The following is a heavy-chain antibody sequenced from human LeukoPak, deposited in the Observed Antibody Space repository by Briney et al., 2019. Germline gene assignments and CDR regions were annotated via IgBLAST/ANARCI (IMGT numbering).Heavy chain of an antibody. CDR3: ARAEMTDTVSSPHGHPDY. V-gene: IGHV1-69*13. CDR2: IIPIFGTA. Sequence: SVKVSCKASGGTFSSYAISWVRQAPGQGLEWMGGIIPIFGTANYAQKFQGRVTITADESTSTAHMELSSLRSEDTAVYYCARAEMTDTVSSPHGHPDYWGQGTLVTVSS. CDR1: GGTFSSYA. J-gene: IGHJ4*02. D-gene: IGHD5/OR15-5a*01.